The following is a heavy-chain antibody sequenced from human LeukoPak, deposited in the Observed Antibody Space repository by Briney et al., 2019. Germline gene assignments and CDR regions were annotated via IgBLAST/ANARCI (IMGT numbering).Heavy chain of an antibody. CDR3: ARGGHYCSSTSCYSGCFDY. V-gene: IGHV1-2*02. J-gene: IGHJ4*02. Sequence: ASVKVSCKASGYTFTGYYMHWVRQAPGQGLEWMGWINPNSGGTNYAQKFQGRVTMTRDTSISTAYMELSRLRSDDTTVYYCARGGHYCSSTSCYSGCFDYWGQGTLVTVSS. D-gene: IGHD2-2*01. CDR1: GYTFTGYY. CDR2: INPNSGGT.